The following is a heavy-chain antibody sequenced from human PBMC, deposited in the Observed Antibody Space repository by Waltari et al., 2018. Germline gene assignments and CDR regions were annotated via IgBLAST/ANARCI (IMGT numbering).Heavy chain of an antibody. J-gene: IGHJ3*02. Sequence: QVQLQESGPGLVKPSQTLSITCTVSGGSISSGGYYWSWIRQHPGKGLEWIGYIYYSGSTYYNPSLKSRVTISVDTSKNQFSLKLSSVTAADTAVYYCARDSSGYYSNDAFDIWGQGTMVTVSS. CDR1: GGSISSGGYY. CDR2: IYYSGST. D-gene: IGHD3-22*01. CDR3: ARDSSGYYSNDAFDI. V-gene: IGHV4-31*03.